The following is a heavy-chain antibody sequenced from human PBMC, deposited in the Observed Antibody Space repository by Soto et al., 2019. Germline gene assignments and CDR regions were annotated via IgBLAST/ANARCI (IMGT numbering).Heavy chain of an antibody. CDR3: ARDLMDIVDTIEVAGRAWFDP. CDR1: GGPFISYA. J-gene: IGHJ5*02. Sequence: VKVACKASGGPFISYAISWVRQAHGQGLEWMGGIIPIFGTANYAQKFQGRVTITADKSTSTAYMELSSLRSEDTAVYYCARDLMDIVDTIEVAGRAWFDPWGQGTLVTVSS. D-gene: IGHD5-12*01. CDR2: IIPIFGTA. V-gene: IGHV1-69*06.